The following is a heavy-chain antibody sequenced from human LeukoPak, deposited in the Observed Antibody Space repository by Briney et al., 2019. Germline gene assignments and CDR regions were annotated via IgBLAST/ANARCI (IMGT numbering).Heavy chain of an antibody. CDR1: GFTFSSYG. J-gene: IGHJ4*02. CDR3: AKDLTGWWGYSYGYKLFGPDY. CDR2: IRYDGSNK. V-gene: IGHV3-30*02. D-gene: IGHD5-18*01. Sequence: PGGSLRLSCAASGFTFSSYGMHWVRQAPGKGLEWVAFIRYDGSNKYYADSLKGGFTISRDNSKNTLYLQMNSLRAEDTAVYYCAKDLTGWWGYSYGYKLFGPDYWGQGTLVTVSS.